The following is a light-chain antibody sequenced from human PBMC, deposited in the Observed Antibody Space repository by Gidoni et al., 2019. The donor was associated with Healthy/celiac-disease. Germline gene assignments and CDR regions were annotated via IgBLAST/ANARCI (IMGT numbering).Light chain of an antibody. CDR1: QSVSSY. Sequence: EIVLTQSPATLSLSPGERATLSCRASQSVSSYLAWYQQQPGQAPRLLIYDASNRATGIPARFSGSGSGTDFTHTISSLEPEDFAVYYCQQRSNWPPWTFGQXTKVEIK. J-gene: IGKJ1*01. CDR3: QQRSNWPPWT. CDR2: DAS. V-gene: IGKV3-11*01.